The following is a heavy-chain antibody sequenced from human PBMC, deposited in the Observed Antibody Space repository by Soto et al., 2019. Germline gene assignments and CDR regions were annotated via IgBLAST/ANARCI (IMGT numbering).Heavy chain of an antibody. V-gene: IGHV3-64D*06. J-gene: IGHJ4*01. D-gene: IGHD2-15*01. CDR2: ITSDGEST. CDR1: GFTFSKYA. Sequence: PGGSLRLSCSVSGFTFSKYAMHWVRQAPGKGLEYVSGITSDGESTWHADSVKDRFTISRDNSKNTLFLQMSSLRVEDTAIYFCVKGNQLLRYYFEFWGPGTLVTVS. CDR3: VKGNQLLRYYFEF.